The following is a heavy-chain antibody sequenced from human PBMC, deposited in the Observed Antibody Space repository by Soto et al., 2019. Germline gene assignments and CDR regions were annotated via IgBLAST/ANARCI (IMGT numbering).Heavy chain of an antibody. D-gene: IGHD3-3*01. J-gene: IGHJ6*02. CDR1: GFTFSDYY. V-gene: IGHV3-11*06. Sequence: GGSLRLSCAASGFTFSDYYMSWIRQAPGKGLEWVSYISSSSSYTNYADSVKGRFTISRDNAKNSLYLQMNSLRAEDTAVYYCARDRYDFWSGYLLSMDVWGQGTTVTVSS. CDR3: ARDRYDFWSGYLLSMDV. CDR2: ISSSSSYT.